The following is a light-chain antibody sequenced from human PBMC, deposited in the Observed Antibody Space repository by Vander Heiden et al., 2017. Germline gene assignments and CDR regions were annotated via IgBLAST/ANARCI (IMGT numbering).Light chain of an antibody. V-gene: IGLV3-19*01. CDR3: YSRDSSGDHL. J-gene: IGLJ2*01. CDR2: GKD. CDR1: SLRSYY. Sequence: VSVALGQTVRITCHGDSLRSYYASWYQQKPGQAPILVFYGKDNRPSGIPDRFSGSNSGNTASLTITGAQAEDEADYYCYSRDSSGDHLFGGGTKLTVL.